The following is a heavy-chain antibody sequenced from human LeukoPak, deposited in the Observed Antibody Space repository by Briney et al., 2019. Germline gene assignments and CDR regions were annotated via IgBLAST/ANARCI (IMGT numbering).Heavy chain of an antibody. J-gene: IGHJ3*02. D-gene: IGHD6-13*01. V-gene: IGHV3-11*01. CDR1: GFTFSDYY. Sequence: PGGSLRLSCAASGFTFSDYYTSWIRQAPGKGLEWVSFISRSGSTIYYADSVKGRFTISRDNAKNSLYLQMNSLRAEDMALYYGAKSRGHSCSWYLDAFDIWGQGTMVTVSS. CDR3: AKSRGHSCSWYLDAFDI. CDR2: ISRSGSTI.